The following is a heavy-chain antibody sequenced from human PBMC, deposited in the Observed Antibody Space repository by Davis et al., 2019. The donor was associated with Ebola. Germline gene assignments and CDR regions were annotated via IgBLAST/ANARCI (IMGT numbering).Heavy chain of an antibody. D-gene: IGHD1-26*01. CDR3: ARGLEWELPGLPDFDY. Sequence: ASVKVSCTASGYTFTSYGISWVRQAPGQGLEWMGWISAYNGNTNYAQKLQGRVTMTTDTSTSTAYMELRSLRSDDTAVYYCARGLEWELPGLPDFDYWGQGTLVTVSS. J-gene: IGHJ4*02. CDR1: GYTFTSYG. CDR2: ISAYNGNT. V-gene: IGHV1-18*01.